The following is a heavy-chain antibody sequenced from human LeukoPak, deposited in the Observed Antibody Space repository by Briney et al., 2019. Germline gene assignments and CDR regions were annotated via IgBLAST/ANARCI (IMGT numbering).Heavy chain of an antibody. CDR1: GYTFTSYY. Sequence: ASVKVSCKASGYTFTSYYMHWVRQAPGQGLEWMGWMNPNSGNTGYAQKFQGRVTITRNTSISTAYMELSSLRSEDTAVYYCARSMTTDYYYYYMDVWGKGTTVTVSS. CDR2: MNPNSGNT. CDR3: ARSMTTDYYYYYMDV. D-gene: IGHD4-11*01. V-gene: IGHV1-8*03. J-gene: IGHJ6*03.